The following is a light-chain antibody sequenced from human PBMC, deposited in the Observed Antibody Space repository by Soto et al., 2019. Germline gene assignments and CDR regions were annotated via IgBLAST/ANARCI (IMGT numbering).Light chain of an antibody. CDR3: CSYAGGYTEV. V-gene: IGLV2-11*01. CDR1: SSDVGGYNY. CDR2: DVS. J-gene: IGLJ2*01. Sequence: QSALTQPHSVSGSPGQSVTISCTGTSSDVGGYNYVSWYQQHPGKAPKLMIFDVSKRPSGVPDRFSGSKSGNTASLTISGLQAEDEADYYCCSYAGGYTEVFGGGTMLTVL.